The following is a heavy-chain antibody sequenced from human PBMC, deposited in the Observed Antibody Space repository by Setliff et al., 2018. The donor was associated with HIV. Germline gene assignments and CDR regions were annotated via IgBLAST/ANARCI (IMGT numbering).Heavy chain of an antibody. Sequence: SVKVSCKASGYTFTSHAMSWVRQAPGQGLEWMGRIIPIFGTANYAQKFQGRVTNTADKSTSTAYMELSSLRSEDTAVYYCARDGDSSGWYGYYYYMDVWGKGTTVTVSS. CDR1: GYTFTSHA. J-gene: IGHJ6*03. CDR3: ARDGDSSGWYGYYYYMDV. V-gene: IGHV1-69*06. CDR2: IIPIFGTA. D-gene: IGHD6-19*01.